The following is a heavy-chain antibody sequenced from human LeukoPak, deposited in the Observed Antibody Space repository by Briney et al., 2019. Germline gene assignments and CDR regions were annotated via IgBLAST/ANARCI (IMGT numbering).Heavy chain of an antibody. V-gene: IGHV4-34*01. J-gene: IGHJ6*02. CDR2: INHSGST. D-gene: IGHD3-10*01. CDR3: ARLAVRAGPYYYYYYGMDV. Sequence: SETLSLTCAVYGGSFSGYYWSWIRQPPGKGLEWIGEINHSGSTNYNPSPKSRVTISVDTSKNQFSLKLSSVTAADTAVYYCARLAVRAGPYYYYYYGMDVWGQGTTVTVSS. CDR1: GGSFSGYY.